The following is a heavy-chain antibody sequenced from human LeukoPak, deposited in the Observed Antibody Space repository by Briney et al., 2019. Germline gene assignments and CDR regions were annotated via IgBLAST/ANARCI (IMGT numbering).Heavy chain of an antibody. CDR2: INWNGDST. Sequence: GGSLRLSCAASGFTFGDYGMRWVRQGPGKGLEWVSAINWNGDSTGYADSVRGRFTISRDNAKNSLYLQMNSLRADDTALYYCARCSRSSTDCYSEFDIWGRRTMVTVSS. V-gene: IGHV3-20*04. D-gene: IGHD2-2*02. CDR1: GFTFGDYG. J-gene: IGHJ3*02. CDR3: ARCSRSSTDCYSEFDI.